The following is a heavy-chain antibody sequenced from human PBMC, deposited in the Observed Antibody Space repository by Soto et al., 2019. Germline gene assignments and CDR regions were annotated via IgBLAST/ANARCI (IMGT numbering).Heavy chain of an antibody. D-gene: IGHD3-3*01. CDR2: ISSSSSYT. V-gene: IGHV3-11*06. CDR1: GFTFSDYY. J-gene: IGHJ6*02. CDR3: ARAHVLRFLDWRALDV. Sequence: QVQLVESGGGLVKPGGSLRLSCAASGFTFSDYYMSWIRQAPGKGLEWVSYISSSSSYTNYADSVKGRFTISRDNAKNSLYLQMNSLRAEDTAVYYCARAHVLRFLDWRALDVWGQGTTVTVSS.